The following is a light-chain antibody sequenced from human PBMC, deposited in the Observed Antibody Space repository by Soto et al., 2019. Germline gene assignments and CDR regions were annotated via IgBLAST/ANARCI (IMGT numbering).Light chain of an antibody. V-gene: IGKV3-20*01. Sequence: ELVLTQSPGTLSLSPGASASLSCRASQRVSSNFLPWYQKKPGQAPSLLIYGVSSRASGIPDRCFGSGSGADFPLTINRLEPEDVAVYCCQQYANSPLTFGQGTRLEIK. J-gene: IGKJ5*01. CDR1: QRVSSNF. CDR3: QQYANSPLT. CDR2: GVS.